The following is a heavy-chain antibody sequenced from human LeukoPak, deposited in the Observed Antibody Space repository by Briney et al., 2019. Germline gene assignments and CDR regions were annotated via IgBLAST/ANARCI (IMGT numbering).Heavy chain of an antibody. Sequence: GASVKVSCKASGGTFSSYAISWVRQAPGQGLEWMGGSIPIFGTANYAQKFQGRVTITADESTSTAYMELSSLRSEDTAVYYCARSDSSGYLLYYYYGMDVWGQGTTVTVSS. CDR3: ARSDSSGYLLYYYYGMDV. J-gene: IGHJ6*02. CDR2: SIPIFGTA. V-gene: IGHV1-69*13. D-gene: IGHD3-22*01. CDR1: GGTFSSYA.